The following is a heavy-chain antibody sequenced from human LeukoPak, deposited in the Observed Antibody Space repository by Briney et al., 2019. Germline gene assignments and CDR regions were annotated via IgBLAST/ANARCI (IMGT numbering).Heavy chain of an antibody. CDR1: GFTFSSYS. Sequence: PGGSLRLSCAASGFTFSSYSMNWVRQAPGKGLEWVSSISSSRSYTYYADSVKGRFTISRDNAKNSLYLQMNSLRAEDTAVYYCARDSRLYCSSTSCYTNDYYYGMDVWGQGTTVTVSS. V-gene: IGHV3-21*01. D-gene: IGHD2-2*02. CDR2: ISSSRSYT. J-gene: IGHJ6*02. CDR3: ARDSRLYCSSTSCYTNDYYYGMDV.